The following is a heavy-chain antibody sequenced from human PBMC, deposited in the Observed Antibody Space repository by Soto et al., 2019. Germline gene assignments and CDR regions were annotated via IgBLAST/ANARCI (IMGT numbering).Heavy chain of an antibody. J-gene: IGHJ4*02. CDR3: ARDEDGYNYRY. Sequence: AALKVSCKASGDTFTSYGISWVRQAPGQGLEWMGWISAYNGNTNYAQKLQGRVTMTTDTSTNTAYMELRSLRSDDTAVYYCARDEDGYNYRYCGQGTSVTVSS. CDR2: ISAYNGNT. D-gene: IGHD5-12*01. V-gene: IGHV1-18*04. CDR1: GDTFTSYG.